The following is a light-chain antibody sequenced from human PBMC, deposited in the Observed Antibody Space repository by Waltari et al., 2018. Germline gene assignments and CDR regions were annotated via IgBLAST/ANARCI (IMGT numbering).Light chain of an antibody. V-gene: IGLV2-11*01. CDR1: GDDIGGFEY. CDR2: DVN. J-gene: IGLJ1*01. CDR3: CSYAGTYSYV. Sequence: QSALTQPPSVSGSPGQSVTISCTGTGDDIGGFEYVSWYQQDPGKAPKLLIYDVNKRPAGGPVRFSGSKSGNAASLTISRLQAGDESAYYCCSYAGTYSYVFGTGTEVTVL.